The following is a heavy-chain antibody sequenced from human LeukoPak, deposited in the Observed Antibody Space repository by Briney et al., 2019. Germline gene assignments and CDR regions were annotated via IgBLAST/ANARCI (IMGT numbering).Heavy chain of an antibody. CDR2: IIPIFGTA. Sequence: GASVKVSCKASGGTFSSYAISWVRQAPGQGLAWMGGIIPIFGTANYAQKFQGRVTITADESTSTAYMELSSLRSEDTAVYYCARASYGSGSYQSNPTPEDYWGQGTLVTVSS. CDR3: ARASYGSGSYQSNPTPEDY. V-gene: IGHV1-69*13. D-gene: IGHD3-10*01. J-gene: IGHJ4*02. CDR1: GGTFSSYA.